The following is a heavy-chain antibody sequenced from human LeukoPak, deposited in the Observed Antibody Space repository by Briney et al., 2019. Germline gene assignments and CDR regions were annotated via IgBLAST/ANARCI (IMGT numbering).Heavy chain of an antibody. D-gene: IGHD2-2*03. CDR2: INHSGST. V-gene: IGHV4-34*01. CDR3: ARMDPGRYYYYYYGMDV. Sequence: PSETLSLTCAVYGGSFSGYYWSWIRQPPGKGLEWIGEINHSGSTNYNPSLKSRVTISVDTSKNQFSLKLSSVTAADTAVYYCARMDPGRYYYYYYGMDVWGQGTTVTVSS. J-gene: IGHJ6*02. CDR1: GGSFSGYY.